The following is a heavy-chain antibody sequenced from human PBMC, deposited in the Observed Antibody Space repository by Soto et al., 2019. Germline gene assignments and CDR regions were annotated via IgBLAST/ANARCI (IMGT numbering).Heavy chain of an antibody. CDR3: ASRSGSYYTFDY. D-gene: IGHD1-26*01. V-gene: IGHV4-39*01. Sequence: PSETLSLTCTVSGGSVSSGSYYWSWIRQPPGKGLEWIGSIYYSGSTYYNPSLKSRVTISVDTSKNQFSLKLSSVTAADTAVYYCASRSGSYYTFDYWGQGTLVTVSS. CDR1: GGSVSSGSYY. CDR2: IYYSGST. J-gene: IGHJ4*02.